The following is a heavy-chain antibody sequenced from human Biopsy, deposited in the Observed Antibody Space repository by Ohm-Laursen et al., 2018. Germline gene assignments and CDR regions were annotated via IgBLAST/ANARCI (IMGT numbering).Heavy chain of an antibody. J-gene: IGHJ4*02. D-gene: IGHD2-15*01. CDR3: GNEVHGRDY. CDR1: GKTFSDYQ. Sequence: GTLSLTCSVFGKTFSDYQWSWIRQPPGKGLEWIGKINQAGTTNYNPSLKRRVSISADASKYEFPLRLTSVTAADTAVYLCGNEVHGRDYWGLGAQVTVSS. V-gene: IGHV4-34*08. CDR2: INQAGTT.